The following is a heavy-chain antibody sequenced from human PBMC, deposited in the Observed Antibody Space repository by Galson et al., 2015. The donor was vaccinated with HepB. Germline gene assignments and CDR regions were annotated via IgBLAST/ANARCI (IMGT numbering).Heavy chain of an antibody. CDR1: GYTLTSYY. V-gene: IGHV1-46*01. Sequence: SVKVSCKASGYTLTSYYMHWVRQAPGQGLEWMGIINPSGGSTSYAQKFQGRVTMTRDTSTSTAYMELRSLRSDDTAVYYCARDSPYYYDSSGLRGGDYWGQGTLVTVSS. CDR3: ARDSPYYYDSSGLRGGDY. D-gene: IGHD3-22*01. CDR2: INPSGGST. J-gene: IGHJ4*02.